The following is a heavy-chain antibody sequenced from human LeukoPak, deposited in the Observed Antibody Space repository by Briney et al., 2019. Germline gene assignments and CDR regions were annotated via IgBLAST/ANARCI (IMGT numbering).Heavy chain of an antibody. CDR2: ISASGDDT. Sequence: GGSLRLSCAASGFTFSSHAMTWVRQAPGKGLEWVSVISASGDDTYYADSVKGRFTISRDNSNNTLYLQMNSLRAEDTAVYYCSEGRGYGGSSNFDYWGQGTLVTVSS. J-gene: IGHJ4*02. CDR1: GFTFSSHA. CDR3: SEGRGYGGSSNFDY. D-gene: IGHD1-26*01. V-gene: IGHV3-23*01.